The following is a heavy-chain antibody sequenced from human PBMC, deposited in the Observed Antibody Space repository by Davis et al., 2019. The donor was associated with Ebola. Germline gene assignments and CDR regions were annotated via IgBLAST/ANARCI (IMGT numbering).Heavy chain of an antibody. D-gene: IGHD5-18*01. Sequence: SETLSLTCTVSGGSISSSSYYWGWIRQPPGKGLEWFGSIYYSGSTYYNPSLKSRITISVDTSKNQFSLKLSSVTAADTAVYYCARGRRYCYGPPNYWGQGTLVTVSS. CDR2: IYYSGST. J-gene: IGHJ4*02. CDR3: ARGRRYCYGPPNY. V-gene: IGHV4-39*01. CDR1: GGSISSSSYY.